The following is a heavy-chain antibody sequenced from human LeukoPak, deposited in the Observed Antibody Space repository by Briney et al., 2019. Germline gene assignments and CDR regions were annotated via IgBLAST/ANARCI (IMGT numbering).Heavy chain of an antibody. CDR2: IYYSGST. CDR1: GGSISSSSYY. V-gene: IGHV4-39*07. J-gene: IGHJ4*02. Sequence: SETLSLTCTVSGGSISSSSYYWGWLRQPPGKGLEWIGSIYYSGSTYYNPSLKSRVTISVDTSKNQFSLKLSSVTAADTAVYYCARDRYYYGSGSYSDYWGQGTLVTVSS. D-gene: IGHD3-10*01. CDR3: ARDRYYYGSGSYSDY.